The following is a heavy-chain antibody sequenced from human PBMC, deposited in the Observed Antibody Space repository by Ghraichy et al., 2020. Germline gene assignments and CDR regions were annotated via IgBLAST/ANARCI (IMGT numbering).Heavy chain of an antibody. V-gene: IGHV4-34*01. D-gene: IGHD1-26*01. CDR1: GGSFSGYY. Sequence: ESLNISCAVHGGSFSGYYWSWIRQPPGRGLEWIGEINHSGSTKYNPSLKSRVTTSVDTSKNQFSLRLSSVTAADTAMYYCARVEVGPTNYFDTWGQGTLVTVSS. CDR2: INHSGST. J-gene: IGHJ5*02. CDR3: ARVEVGPTNYFDT.